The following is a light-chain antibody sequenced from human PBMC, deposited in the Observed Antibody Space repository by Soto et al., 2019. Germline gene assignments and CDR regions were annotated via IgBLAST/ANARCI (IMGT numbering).Light chain of an antibody. CDR3: CSYTSSSTHV. V-gene: IGLV2-14*03. CDR2: DVN. CDR1: SSDVGGYNF. Sequence: QSALTQPASVSGSPGQSITISCTGPSSDVGGYNFVSWYQQHPGKVPKLMIFDVNRRPSGVSDRFSGSKSGNTASLTISGLQAEDEGDYYCCSYTSSSTHVFGSGTKVTVL. J-gene: IGLJ1*01.